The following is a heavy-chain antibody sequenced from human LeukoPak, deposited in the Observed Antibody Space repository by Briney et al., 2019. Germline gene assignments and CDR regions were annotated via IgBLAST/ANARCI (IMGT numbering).Heavy chain of an antibody. Sequence: PGGSLRLSWAVSGFTLSSYVMTWVRQAPGKGLEWVSVISASGGSSDYADSVKGRFTISRDNSKNTLYLRMDSLRAEDTAVYSCARIRTGHYSDFWGQGTLVTVSS. V-gene: IGHV3-23*01. CDR3: ARIRTGHYSDF. J-gene: IGHJ4*02. CDR2: ISASGGSS. D-gene: IGHD2-8*02. CDR1: GFTLSSYV.